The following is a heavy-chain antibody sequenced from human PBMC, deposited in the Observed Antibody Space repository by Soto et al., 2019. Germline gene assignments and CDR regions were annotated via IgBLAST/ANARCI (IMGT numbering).Heavy chain of an antibody. CDR3: AKEGAAGMYFFDN. Sequence: EVQVLESGGGLGQPGGSLRLSCAASGFTFSNCAMSWVRQAPGKGLEWISTTSGGGGSAYYADSVKGRFTISRDNPKNTLYLQMNSLRVDDTAVYYCAKEGAAGMYFFDNWGQGTLVTVSS. CDR2: TSGGGGSA. V-gene: IGHV3-23*01. J-gene: IGHJ5*02. D-gene: IGHD3-10*01. CDR1: GFTFSNCA.